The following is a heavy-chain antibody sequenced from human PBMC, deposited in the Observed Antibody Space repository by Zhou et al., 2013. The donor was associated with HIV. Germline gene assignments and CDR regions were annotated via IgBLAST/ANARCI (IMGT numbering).Heavy chain of an antibody. V-gene: IGHV1-69*14. Sequence: QVQLVQSGAEVKKPGSSVNVSCKASGDTFSTYGISWVRQAPGQGLEWMGGSIPLFGTTKYAQKFQGRVTITADKSTSTAYMELSSLRSEDTAVYYCALSKGAYCGGDCYSHGWYFDLWGRGTLVTVSS. CDR2: SIPLFGTT. D-gene: IGHD2-21*01. CDR1: GDTFSTYG. CDR3: ALSKGAYCGGDCYSHGWYFDL. J-gene: IGHJ2*01.